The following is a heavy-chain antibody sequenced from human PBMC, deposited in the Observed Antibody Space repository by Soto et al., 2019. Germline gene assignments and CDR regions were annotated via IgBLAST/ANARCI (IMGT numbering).Heavy chain of an antibody. CDR3: AREAILTGHYDY. D-gene: IGHD3-9*01. J-gene: IGHJ4*02. Sequence: GGSLRLSCAASGFTFSSYGMHWVRQAPGKGLEWVAVIWYDGSNKYYADSVKGQFTISRDNSKNTLYLQMNSLRAEDTAVYYCAREAILTGHYDYWGQGTLVTVSS. V-gene: IGHV3-33*01. CDR2: IWYDGSNK. CDR1: GFTFSSYG.